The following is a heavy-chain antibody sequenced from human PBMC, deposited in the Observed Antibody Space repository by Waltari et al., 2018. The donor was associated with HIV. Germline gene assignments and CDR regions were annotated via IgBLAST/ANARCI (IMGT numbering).Heavy chain of an antibody. D-gene: IGHD3-22*01. J-gene: IGHJ4*02. Sequence: QVQLQESGPGLVKPSETLSLTCTVSGGSISSYYWSWIRQPPGKGLEWIGYIYYSGSTNYNPSLKSRVTISVDTSKNQFSLKLSSVTAADTAVYYCAMGDSRAFDYWGQGTLVTVSS. CDR2: IYYSGST. V-gene: IGHV4-59*01. CDR1: GGSISSYY. CDR3: AMGDSRAFDY.